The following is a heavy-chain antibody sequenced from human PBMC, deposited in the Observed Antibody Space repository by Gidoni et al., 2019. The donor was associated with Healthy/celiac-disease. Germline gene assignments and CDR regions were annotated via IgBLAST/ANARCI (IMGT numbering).Heavy chain of an antibody. D-gene: IGHD2-21*02. CDR3: TRLYCGGDCYSGGFDP. Sequence: EVQLVESGGGLVQPGGSLKLSCAPSGFTFSGSAMHWVRQASGKGLEGVGRIRSKANSYATAYAASVKGRFTISRDDSKNTAYLQMNSLKTEDTAVDYCTRLYCGGDCYSGGFDPWGQGTLVTVSS. CDR2: IRSKANSYAT. J-gene: IGHJ5*02. V-gene: IGHV3-73*01. CDR1: GFTFSGSA.